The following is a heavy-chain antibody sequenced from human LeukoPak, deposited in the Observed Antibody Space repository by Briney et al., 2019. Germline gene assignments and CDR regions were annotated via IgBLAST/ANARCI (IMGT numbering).Heavy chain of an antibody. V-gene: IGHV1-46*01. J-gene: IGHJ4*02. Sequence: ASVKVSCKASGYTFTSYYMHWVRQAPGQGLEWMGIINPSGGSTSYAQKFQGRVTMTRDTSTSTVYMELSSLRSEDTAVYYCARGIVGYCSSTSCSFFDYWGQGTLVTVSS. CDR3: ARGIVGYCSSTSCSFFDY. D-gene: IGHD2-2*01. CDR1: GYTFTSYY. CDR2: INPSGGST.